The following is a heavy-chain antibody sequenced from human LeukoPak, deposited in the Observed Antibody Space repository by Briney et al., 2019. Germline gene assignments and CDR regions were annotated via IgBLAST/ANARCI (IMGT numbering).Heavy chain of an antibody. J-gene: IGHJ5*02. CDR2: INHSGST. CDR1: GGSFSGYY. D-gene: IGHD4-17*01. V-gene: IGHV4-34*01. Sequence: SETLSLTCAVYGGSFSGYYWSWIRQPPGKGLEWIGEINHSGSTNYNPSLKGRVTISVDTSKNQFSLKLSSVTAADTAVYYCARGGWGHDYGDYQYWFDPWGQGTLVTVSS. CDR3: ARGGWGHDYGDYQYWFDP.